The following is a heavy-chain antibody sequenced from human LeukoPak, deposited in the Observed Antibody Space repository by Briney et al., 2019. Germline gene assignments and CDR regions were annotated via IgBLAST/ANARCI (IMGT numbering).Heavy chain of an antibody. CDR1: GGSIRSSSYN. CDR2: IYYSVST. CDR3: ARLWLGVRPPDY. Sequence: PSETLSLTCTASGGSIRSSSYNWGWIRQPPGKGLVWIGSIYYSVSTYYNPSLKSRVTISVDTSKNQFSLNLSSVTAADTAVYYCARLWLGVRPPDYWGQGARVTVSS. D-gene: IGHD3-10*01. J-gene: IGHJ4*02. V-gene: IGHV4-39*01.